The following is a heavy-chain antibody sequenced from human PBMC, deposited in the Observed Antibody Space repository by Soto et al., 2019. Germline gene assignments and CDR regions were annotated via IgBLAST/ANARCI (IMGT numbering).Heavy chain of an antibody. J-gene: IGHJ6*02. V-gene: IGHV3-74*01. D-gene: IGHD3-22*01. CDR3: AREDTMMVVGYYYYGMAV. Sequence: EVQLVESGGGLVQPGGSLRLSCAASGFTFSSYWMHWVRQAPGKGLVWVSRIDSDGSSTSYADSVKGRFTISRDNAKNTLYLQMNRLGAEDTAVYYCAREDTMMVVGYYYYGMAVWGQGTTVTVSS. CDR1: GFTFSSYW. CDR2: IDSDGSST.